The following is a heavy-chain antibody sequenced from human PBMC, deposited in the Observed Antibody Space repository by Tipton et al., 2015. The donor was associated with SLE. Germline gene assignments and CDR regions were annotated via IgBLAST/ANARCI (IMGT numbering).Heavy chain of an antibody. D-gene: IGHD2-8*02. CDR3: ARTRAVLVPHWYFDL. J-gene: IGHJ2*01. CDR2: IYTSGST. Sequence: TLSLTCTVSGGSISSYCWSWIRQPPGKGLEWIGYIYTSGSTNYNPSLKSRVTISVDTSKNQFSLKLSSVTAADTAVYYCARTRAVLVPHWYFDLWGRGTLVTVSS. CDR1: GGSISSYC. V-gene: IGHV4-4*09.